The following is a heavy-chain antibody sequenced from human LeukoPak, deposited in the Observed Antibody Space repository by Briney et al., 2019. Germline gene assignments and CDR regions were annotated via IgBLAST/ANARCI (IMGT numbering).Heavy chain of an antibody. CDR1: GYTFTGYY. J-gene: IGHJ4*02. Sequence: ASVKVSCKASGYTFTGYYMHWVRQAPGQGLEWMGWINPNSGGTNYAQKFQGRVTMTRDTSISTAYMELSRLRSDDTAVYYCARPYDFWSGIIDYGGQGTLVTVSS. D-gene: IGHD3-3*01. V-gene: IGHV1-2*02. CDR3: ARPYDFWSGIIDY. CDR2: INPNSGGT.